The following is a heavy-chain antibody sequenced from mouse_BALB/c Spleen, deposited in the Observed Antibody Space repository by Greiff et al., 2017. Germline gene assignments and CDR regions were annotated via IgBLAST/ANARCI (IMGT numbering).Heavy chain of an antibody. CDR3: ARGILRHYAMDY. V-gene: IGHV1S137*01. CDR2: ISTYYGDA. CDR1: GYTFTDYA. D-gene: IGHD1-2*01. Sequence: VKLMESGAELVRPGVSVKISCKGSGYTFTDYAMHWVKQSHAKSLEWIGVISTYYGDASYNQKFKGKATMTVDKSSSTAYMELARLTSEDSAIYYCARGILRHYAMDYWGQGTSVTVSS. J-gene: IGHJ4*01.